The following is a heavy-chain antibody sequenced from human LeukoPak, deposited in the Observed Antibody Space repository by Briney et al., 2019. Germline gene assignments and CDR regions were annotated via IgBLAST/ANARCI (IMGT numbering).Heavy chain of an antibody. D-gene: IGHD2-2*01. CDR2: MNPNSGNT. Sequence: ASVKVSCKASGYTFTSYDINWVRQATGQGLEWMGWMNPNSGNTGYAQKFQGRVTMTRNTSISTAYMELSSLRSEDTAVYYCARVVPAAKGNYYYYYMDVWGKGTTVTASS. V-gene: IGHV1-8*01. J-gene: IGHJ6*03. CDR1: GYTFTSYD. CDR3: ARVVPAAKGNYYYYYMDV.